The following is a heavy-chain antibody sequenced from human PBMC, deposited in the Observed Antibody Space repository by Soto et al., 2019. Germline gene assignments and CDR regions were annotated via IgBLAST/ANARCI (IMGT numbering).Heavy chain of an antibody. J-gene: IGHJ4*02. CDR2: IYYSGST. CDR1: GGSITTTNYY. D-gene: IGHD6-13*01. CDR3: ASLQVPGNFDY. V-gene: IGHV4-39*01. Sequence: SSETLSLTCSVSGGSITTTNYYWSWVRQPPGKGLEWIANIYYSGSTYYSPSLRSRVTVSVDTSKNQFSLTLSSVTAADTAMYYCASLQVPGNFDYWGQGALVTVSS.